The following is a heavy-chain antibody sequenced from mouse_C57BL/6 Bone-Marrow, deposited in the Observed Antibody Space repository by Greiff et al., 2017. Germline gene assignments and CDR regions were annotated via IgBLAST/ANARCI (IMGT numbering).Heavy chain of an antibody. CDR3: ARRFAY. V-gene: IGHV1-64*01. Sequence: QVQLKQPGAELVKPGASVKLSCKASGYTFTSYWMHWVKQRPGQGLEWIGMIHPNSGSTNYNEKFKSKATLTVDTSSSTAYMQLSSLTSEDSAVYYCARRFAYWGQGTLATVSA. CDR2: IHPNSGST. J-gene: IGHJ3*01. CDR1: GYTFTSYW.